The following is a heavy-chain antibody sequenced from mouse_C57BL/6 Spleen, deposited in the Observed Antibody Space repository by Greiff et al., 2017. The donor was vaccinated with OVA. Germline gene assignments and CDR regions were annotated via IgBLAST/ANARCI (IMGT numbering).Heavy chain of an antibody. CDR2: INPGSGGT. Sequence: QVQLQQSGAELVRPGTSVKVSCTASGYAFTNYLIEWVKQRPGQGLEWIGVINPGSGGTNYNEKFKGKATLTADKSSSTAYMQLSSLTSEDAAVYFCARAYGSSGGDYWGQGTTLTVSS. CDR1: GYAFTNYL. CDR3: ARAYGSSGGDY. J-gene: IGHJ2*01. V-gene: IGHV1-54*01. D-gene: IGHD1-1*01.